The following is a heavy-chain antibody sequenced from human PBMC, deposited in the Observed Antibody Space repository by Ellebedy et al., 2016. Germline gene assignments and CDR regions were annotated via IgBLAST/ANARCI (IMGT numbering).Heavy chain of an antibody. J-gene: IGHJ4*02. CDR3: ARDRYCSSPTCYAAEFDY. Sequence: GGSLRLSCAASGFDFNVYGMSWVRQAPGKGLEWVAYIKQDGNEEKYVDSVKSRFTISRDNAKNSLYLQMRSLRAEDTADYYCARDRYCSSPTCYAAEFDYWGQGTLVTVSS. CDR1: GFDFNVYG. CDR2: IKQDGNEE. V-gene: IGHV3-7*03. D-gene: IGHD2-2*01.